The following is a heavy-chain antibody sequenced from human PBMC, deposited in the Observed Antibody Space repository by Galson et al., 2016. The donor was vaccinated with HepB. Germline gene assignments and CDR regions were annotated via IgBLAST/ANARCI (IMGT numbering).Heavy chain of an antibody. CDR3: ARYCGSPSCYREHLDAFDL. Sequence: QSGAEVKNPGESLRISCRGSGYSFTSYWITWVRQMPGKGLEWMGRIDPSASYASYSPSFQGHVSLSADKSITTAYLQWTSLKASDTAMYYCARYCGSPSCYREHLDAFDLWGQGTMVTVSS. D-gene: IGHD2-2*02. J-gene: IGHJ3*01. CDR1: GYSFTSYW. CDR2: IDPSASYA. V-gene: IGHV5-10-1*01.